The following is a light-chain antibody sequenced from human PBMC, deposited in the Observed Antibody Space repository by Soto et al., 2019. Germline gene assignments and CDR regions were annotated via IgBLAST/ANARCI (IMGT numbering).Light chain of an antibody. CDR2: GNN. CDR3: QSYDSSLSGWV. V-gene: IGLV1-40*01. J-gene: IGLJ3*02. Sequence: QSVLTQSPSVSGAPGQRVTISCTGSSSNIGAGYNVHWYQQHPGTAPKLLIYGNNNRPSGVPDRFSGSKSGTSGSLAITGLQAEDEADYYCQSYDSSLSGWVFGGATKVTVL. CDR1: SSNIGAGYN.